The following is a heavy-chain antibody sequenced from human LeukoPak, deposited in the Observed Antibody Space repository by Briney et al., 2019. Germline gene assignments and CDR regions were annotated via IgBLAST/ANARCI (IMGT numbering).Heavy chain of an antibody. Sequence: ASVKVSCKASGYTFTNYALHWVRQGPGQRVEWMGGINAGNGDTKYSQKFQGRVTITRDISASTAYMELSSLRSEDTAVYHCARGYCSTSSCQYYFDYWGQGTLVTVSS. V-gene: IGHV1-3*01. CDR1: GYTFTNYA. CDR3: ARGYCSTSSCQYYFDY. J-gene: IGHJ4*02. D-gene: IGHD2-2*01. CDR2: INAGNGDT.